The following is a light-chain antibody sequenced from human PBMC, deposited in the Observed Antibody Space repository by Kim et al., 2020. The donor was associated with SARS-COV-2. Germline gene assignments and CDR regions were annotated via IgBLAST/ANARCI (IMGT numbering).Light chain of an antibody. CDR3: QQSYSTPWT. Sequence: ASVGDRVTITCRASQTINSYLNWYRQKPGRPPNLLIYSASNLQSGVPSRFSGGGSGTDFSLTINSLQPEDFATYYCQQSYSTPWTFGLGTKVDIK. V-gene: IGKV1-39*01. CDR2: SAS. J-gene: IGKJ1*01. CDR1: QTINSY.